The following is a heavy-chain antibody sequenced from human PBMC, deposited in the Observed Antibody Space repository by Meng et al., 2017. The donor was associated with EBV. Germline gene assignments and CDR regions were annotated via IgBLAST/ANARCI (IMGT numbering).Heavy chain of an antibody. CDR1: GYTFTGYE. Sequence: QGTLVQAGAEVKKPGASVKVSCKASGYTFTGYEMHWVRQAPGQGLEWMGRINPNSGGTNYAQKFQGRVTMTRDTSISTAYMELSRLRSDDTAVYYCARVGIAVAGTGDYWGQGTLVTVSS. V-gene: IGHV1-2*06. CDR3: ARVGIAVAGTGDY. CDR2: INPNSGGT. D-gene: IGHD6-19*01. J-gene: IGHJ4*02.